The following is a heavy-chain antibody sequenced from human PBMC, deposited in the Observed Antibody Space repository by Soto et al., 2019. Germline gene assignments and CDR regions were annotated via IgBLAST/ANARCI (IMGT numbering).Heavy chain of an antibody. Sequence: PGGSLRLSCAASGFTFSNYAMSWVRQAPGKGLEWVSAVSASGGTAYYADSVRGRFTIPRDRSKNTLYLQMNSLRADDTAVYYCAKGRAVVPAAKFYYGMDVWGQGTTVTVSS. D-gene: IGHD2-2*01. CDR2: VSASGGTA. CDR1: GFTFSNYA. V-gene: IGHV3-23*01. J-gene: IGHJ6*02. CDR3: AKGRAVVPAAKFYYGMDV.